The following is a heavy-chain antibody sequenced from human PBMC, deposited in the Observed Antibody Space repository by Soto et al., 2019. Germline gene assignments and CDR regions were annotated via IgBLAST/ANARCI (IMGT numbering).Heavy chain of an antibody. CDR3: ARPRYDGSGTPFDH. CDR1: GFTFSSYW. Sequence: EVQLVESGGGLVQPGGSLRLSCAASGFTFSSYWMQWVRQAPGKGLVWVSRINGDGSTTSYADSVKGRFIISRDNAKNMLYLQMNSLRAEDTAVYYCARPRYDGSGTPFDHWGQGTLVTVSS. D-gene: IGHD3-22*01. CDR2: INGDGSTT. J-gene: IGHJ4*02. V-gene: IGHV3-74*01.